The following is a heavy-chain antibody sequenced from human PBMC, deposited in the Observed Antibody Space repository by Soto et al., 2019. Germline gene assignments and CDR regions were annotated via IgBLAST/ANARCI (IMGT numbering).Heavy chain of an antibody. J-gene: IGHJ5*02. CDR3: ATLAAGLATVTQGWFDR. CDR1: GFTFSSYW. CDR2: INSDGSST. D-gene: IGHD4-17*01. V-gene: IGHV3-74*01. Sequence: EVQLVESGGGLVQPGGSLRLSCAASGFTFSSYWMHWVRQAPGKGLVWVSRINSDGSSTSYADSVKGRFTISRDNAKNTLYLQMNRLRAEDTDVYYCATLAAGLATVTQGWFDRWGQGTLVTVSS.